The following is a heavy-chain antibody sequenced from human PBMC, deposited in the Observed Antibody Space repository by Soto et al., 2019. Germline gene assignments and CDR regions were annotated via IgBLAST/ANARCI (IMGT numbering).Heavy chain of an antibody. Sequence: GASVKVSCKASGYTFTSYGISWVRQAPGQGLEWMGWISAYNGNTNYAQKLQGRVTVTTDTSTSTAYMELRSLRSDDTAVYYCARHIVVVTAISGYYYYGMDVWGQGTTVTVSS. CDR3: ARHIVVVTAISGYYYYGMDV. CDR2: ISAYNGNT. V-gene: IGHV1-18*04. CDR1: GYTFTSYG. D-gene: IGHD2-21*02. J-gene: IGHJ6*02.